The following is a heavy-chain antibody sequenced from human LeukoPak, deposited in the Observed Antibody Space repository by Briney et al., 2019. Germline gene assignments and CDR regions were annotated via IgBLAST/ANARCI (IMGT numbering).Heavy chain of an antibody. Sequence: GGSLRLSCAASGFTFSSYSMNWVRQAPGKGLEWVSSISSSSSYIYYADSVKGRFTISRDNAKNSLYLQMNSLRAEDTAVYYCARAPRGAFGGVIVIWVFDYWGQGTLVTVSS. V-gene: IGHV3-21*01. CDR3: ARAPRGAFGGVIVIWVFDY. D-gene: IGHD3-16*02. CDR1: GFTFSSYS. J-gene: IGHJ4*02. CDR2: ISSSSSYI.